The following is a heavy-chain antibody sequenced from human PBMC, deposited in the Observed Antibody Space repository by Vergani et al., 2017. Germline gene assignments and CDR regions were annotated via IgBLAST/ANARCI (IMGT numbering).Heavy chain of an antibody. J-gene: IGHJ4*02. CDR1: GFTFSSYS. D-gene: IGHD3-22*01. CDR2: ISSSSSTI. CDR3: AGESYDSSGWDYY. V-gene: IGHV3-48*04. Sequence: EVQLVESGGGLVQPGGSLRLSCAASGFTFSSYSMNWVRQAPGKGLEWVSYISSSSSTIYYADSVKGRFTISRDNAKNSLYLQMNSLRAEDTAVYYCAGESYDSSGWDYYLGQGTLVTVSS.